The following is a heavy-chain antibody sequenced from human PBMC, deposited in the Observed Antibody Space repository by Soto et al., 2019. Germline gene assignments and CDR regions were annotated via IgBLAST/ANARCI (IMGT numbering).Heavy chain of an antibody. CDR3: ARDKGVVVITSYYYYGMDV. V-gene: IGHV1-46*01. D-gene: IGHD3-22*01. Sequence: ASVKVSCKASGYTFTSYYMHWVRQAPGQGLEWMGIINPSGGSTSYAQKFQGRVTMTRDTSTSTVYMELSSLRSEDTAVYYCARDKGVVVITSYYYYGMDVSGQATTVSVSS. J-gene: IGHJ6*02. CDR1: GYTFTSYY. CDR2: INPSGGST.